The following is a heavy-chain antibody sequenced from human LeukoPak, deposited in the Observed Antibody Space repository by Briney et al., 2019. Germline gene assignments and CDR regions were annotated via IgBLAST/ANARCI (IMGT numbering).Heavy chain of an antibody. D-gene: IGHD2-2*01. CDR3: ARVVVVPAVNIDY. CDR1: GGSISSSSYY. Sequence: PSETLSLTCTVSGGSISSSSYYWGWIRQPPGKGLEWIGRIYYSGSTYYNPSLKSRVTISVDTSKNQFSLKLSSVTAADTAAYYCARVVVVPAVNIDYRGQGTLVTVSS. V-gene: IGHV4-39*01. J-gene: IGHJ4*02. CDR2: IYYSGST.